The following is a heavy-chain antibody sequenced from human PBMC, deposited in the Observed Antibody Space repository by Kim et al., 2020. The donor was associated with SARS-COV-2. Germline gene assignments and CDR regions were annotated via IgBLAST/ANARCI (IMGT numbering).Heavy chain of an antibody. CDR2: IYTSGST. CDR3: ARTDSLTPRVWWYFDL. D-gene: IGHD2-15*01. V-gene: IGHV4-4*07. CDR1: GGSISSYY. J-gene: IGHJ2*01. Sequence: SETLSLTCTVSGGSISSYYWSWIRQPAGKGLEWIGRIYTSGSTNYNPSLKSRVTMSVDTSKNQFSLKLSSVTAADTAVYYCARTDSLTPRVWWYFDLWGRGTLVTVSS.